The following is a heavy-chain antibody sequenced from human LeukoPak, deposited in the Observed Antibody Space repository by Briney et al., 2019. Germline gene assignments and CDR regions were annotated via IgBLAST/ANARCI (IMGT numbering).Heavy chain of an antibody. D-gene: IGHD3-10*01. CDR2: IYYSGST. CDR3: AREASAFSGSYYYYGIDV. V-gene: IGHV4-39*02. CDR1: GGSISSSSYY. Sequence: SETLSLTCTVSGGSISSSSYYWCWIRQPPGKGLEWIGSIYYSGSTYYNPSLKSRVTISVDTSKNQFSLKLSSVTAADTAVYYCAREASAFSGSYYYYGIDVWGQGTTVTVSS. J-gene: IGHJ6*02.